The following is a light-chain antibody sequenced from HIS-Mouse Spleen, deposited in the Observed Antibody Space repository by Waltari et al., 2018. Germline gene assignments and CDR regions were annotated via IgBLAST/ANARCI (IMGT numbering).Light chain of an antibody. J-gene: IGKJ3*01. Sequence: DIVMTQSPDSLAVSLGERATIDCKSSQSVLYSSNHKNYLALYQQKPGQPPKLLFYWAATRESWVPARFSGRGFGTDFHFNIRSLQAEDVAVYYCQQYYSTPPLFTFGPGTKVDIK. V-gene: IGKV4-1*01. CDR2: WAA. CDR3: QQYYSTPPLFT. CDR1: QSVLYSSNHKNY.